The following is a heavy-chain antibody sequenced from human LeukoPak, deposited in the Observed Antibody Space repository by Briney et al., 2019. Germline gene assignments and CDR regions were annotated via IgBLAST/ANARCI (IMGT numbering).Heavy chain of an antibody. Sequence: ASVKASCKASGYTFTSYAMHWVRQAPGQRLEWMGWINAGNGNTKYTQKFQGRVTITRDTSASTAYMELSSLRSEDTAVYYCARDPNFWSGYYKSNYYYGMDVWGQGTTVTVS. V-gene: IGHV1-3*01. CDR3: ARDPNFWSGYYKSNYYYGMDV. CDR1: GYTFTSYA. CDR2: INAGNGNT. D-gene: IGHD3-3*01. J-gene: IGHJ6*02.